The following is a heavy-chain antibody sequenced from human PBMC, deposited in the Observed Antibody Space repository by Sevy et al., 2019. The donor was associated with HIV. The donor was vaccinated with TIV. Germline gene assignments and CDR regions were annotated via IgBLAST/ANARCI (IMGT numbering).Heavy chain of an antibody. V-gene: IGHV3-30*04. CDR2: ISYDGSIK. CDR1: GFTFRSYA. Sequence: GESLKISCAASGFTFRSYAMHWVRQAPGKGLEWVAVISYDGSIKDYADSVKGRFTISRDNSKNTLYVEMNGLREDDTAVYYCARTEIVEGGGMDVWGQGTRVTVSS. D-gene: IGHD2-21*01. CDR3: ARTEIVEGGGMDV. J-gene: IGHJ6*02.